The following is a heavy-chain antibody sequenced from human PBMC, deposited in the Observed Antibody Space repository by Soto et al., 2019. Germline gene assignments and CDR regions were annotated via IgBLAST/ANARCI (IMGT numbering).Heavy chain of an antibody. CDR3: ARDLRSASGWYAPGY. D-gene: IGHD6-19*01. V-gene: IGHV3-23*01. CDR2: ISSSGAT. Sequence: GGSLRLSCAASGYAFSSYAMIWVRQAPGKGLEWVSSISSSGATYYADSVKGRFTFSRDNSRNRVYLQMNSLRAEDTAVYYCARDLRSASGWYAPGYWGQGTLVTVS. CDR1: GYAFSSYA. J-gene: IGHJ4*02.